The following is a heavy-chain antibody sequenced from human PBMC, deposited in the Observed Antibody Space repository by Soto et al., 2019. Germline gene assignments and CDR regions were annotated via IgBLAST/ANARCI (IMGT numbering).Heavy chain of an antibody. CDR3: ARGPTGWYGYDY. D-gene: IGHD6-19*01. Sequence: EVQLVESGGGLVQPGGSLRLXCVASGFTFRSSWMHWVRQAPGKGLVWVSRINSDATTKNYADYVQGRFTIXXXXXXXXXYLQMDSLTAEDTAVYYCARGPTGWYGYDYWGQGTLVTVSS. J-gene: IGHJ4*02. CDR1: GFTFRSSW. CDR2: INSDATTK. V-gene: IGHV3-74*01.